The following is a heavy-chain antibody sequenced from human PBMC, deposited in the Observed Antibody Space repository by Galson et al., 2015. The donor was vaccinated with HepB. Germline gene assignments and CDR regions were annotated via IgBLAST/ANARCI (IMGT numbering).Heavy chain of an antibody. CDR1: GYTFTSYY. J-gene: IGHJ3*02. D-gene: IGHD6-19*01. CDR2: INPSGGST. V-gene: IGHV1-46*01. Sequence: SVKVSCKASGYTFTSYYMHWVRQAPGQGLEWMGIINPSGGSTSYAQKFQGRVTMTRDTSTSTVYMELSSLRSVDTAVYYCAREGHSSGWNNDAFDICGQGTMVTASS. CDR3: AREGHSSGWNNDAFDI.